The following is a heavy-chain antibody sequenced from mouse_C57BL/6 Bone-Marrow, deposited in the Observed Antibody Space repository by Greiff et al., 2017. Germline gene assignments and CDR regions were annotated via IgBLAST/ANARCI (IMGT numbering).Heavy chain of an antibody. CDR2: IDPSDSYT. D-gene: IGHD2-3*01. Sequence: QVQLQQPGAELVKPGASVKLSCKASGYTFTSYWMQWVKQRPGQGLEWIGEIDPSDSYTNYNQKFKGKATLTVDTSSSTAYMQLSSLTSEDSAVYYCAGRGLLGAMDYWGQGTSVTVSS. J-gene: IGHJ4*01. CDR1: GYTFTSYW. V-gene: IGHV1-50*01. CDR3: AGRGLLGAMDY.